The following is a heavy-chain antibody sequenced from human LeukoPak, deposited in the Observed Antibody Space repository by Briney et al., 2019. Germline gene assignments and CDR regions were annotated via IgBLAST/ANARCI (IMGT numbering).Heavy chain of an antibody. V-gene: IGHV4-34*01. CDR2: INHSGST. Sequence: SETLSLTCAVYGGSFSGYYWSWIRQPPGKGLEWIGEINHSGSTNYNPSLKSRVTISVDTSKNQFSLKLSSVTAADTAVYYCARGGGYFDWLFYWGQGTLVTVSS. CDR3: ARGGGYFDWLFY. CDR1: GGSFSGYY. J-gene: IGHJ4*02. D-gene: IGHD3-9*01.